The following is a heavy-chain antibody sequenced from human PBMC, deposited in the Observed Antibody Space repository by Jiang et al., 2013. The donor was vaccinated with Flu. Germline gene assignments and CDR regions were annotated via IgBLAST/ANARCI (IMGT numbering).Heavy chain of an antibody. V-gene: IGHV2-70*11. CDR2: IDWDDDK. CDR1: GFSLTTSGMC. Sequence: KPTQTLTLTCTFSGFSLTTSGMCVSWIRQPPGKALEWLARIDWDDDKYYTTSLKTRLTISKDTSKNQVVLTMTNMDPVDTATYYCARDIVVGTNPYGMDVWGQGTTVTVSS. J-gene: IGHJ6*02. CDR3: ARDIVVGTNPYGMDV. D-gene: IGHD2-15*01.